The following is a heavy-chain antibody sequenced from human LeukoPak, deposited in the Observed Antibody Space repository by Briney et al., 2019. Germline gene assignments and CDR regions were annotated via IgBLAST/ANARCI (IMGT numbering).Heavy chain of an antibody. D-gene: IGHD3-10*01. J-gene: IGHJ4*02. CDR2: IYHTGST. Sequence: SETLSPTCTVSGGSIKNFYWYWVRQPPGKGLEWIGYIYHTGSTNYNPSLKNRVTMSVDTSKNLLSLRLTYLTAADTAVYYCARVGDSGSSFDYWGQGTQVTVSS. CDR3: ARVGDSGSSFDY. CDR1: GGSIKNFY. V-gene: IGHV4-59*01.